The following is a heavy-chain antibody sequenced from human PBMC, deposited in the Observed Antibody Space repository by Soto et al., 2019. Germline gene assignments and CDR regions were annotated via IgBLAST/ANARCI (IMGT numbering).Heavy chain of an antibody. CDR1: GFTFSDYY. CDR3: AKDLVGSNADYFDY. J-gene: IGHJ4*02. Sequence: PGGSLRLSCAASGFTFSDYYMSWIRQAPGKGLEWVSYISSSGSTIYYADSVKGRFTISRDNAKNSLYLQMNSLRAEDAAVYYCAKDLVGSNADYFDYWGQGTLVTVSS. D-gene: IGHD2-15*01. CDR2: ISSSGSTI. V-gene: IGHV3-11*01.